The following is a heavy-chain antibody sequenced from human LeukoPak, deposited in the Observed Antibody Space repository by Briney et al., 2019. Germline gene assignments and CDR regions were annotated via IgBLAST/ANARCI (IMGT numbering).Heavy chain of an antibody. D-gene: IGHD3-9*01. CDR2: INAGNGNT. Sequence: ASVKVSCKASGGTFSSYAISWVRQAPGQRLEWMGWINAGNGNTKYSQKFQGRVTITRDTSASTAYMELSSLRSEDTAVYYCARAVLRYFDWLLGFDYWGQGTLVTVSS. CDR3: ARAVLRYFDWLLGFDY. V-gene: IGHV1-3*01. CDR1: GGTFSSYA. J-gene: IGHJ4*02.